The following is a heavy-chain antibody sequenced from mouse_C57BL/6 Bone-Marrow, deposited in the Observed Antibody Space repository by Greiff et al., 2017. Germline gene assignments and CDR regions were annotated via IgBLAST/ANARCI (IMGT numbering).Heavy chain of an antibody. D-gene: IGHD1-1*01. CDR2: ISNGGGST. V-gene: IGHV5-12*01. Sequence: LQQSGGGLVQPGGSLKLSCAASGFTFSDYYMYWVRQTPEKRLEWVAYISNGGGSTYYPATVKGRFTISRDNAKNTLYLQMSRLKSEDTDMYDCARGDYYGNYFDYWGQGTTLTGSS. CDR3: ARGDYYGNYFDY. CDR1: GFTFSDYY. J-gene: IGHJ2*01.